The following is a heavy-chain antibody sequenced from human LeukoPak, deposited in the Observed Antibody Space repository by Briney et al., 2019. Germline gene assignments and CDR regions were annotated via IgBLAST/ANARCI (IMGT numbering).Heavy chain of an antibody. V-gene: IGHV3-23*01. D-gene: IGHD3-3*01. CDR3: AKEPPDDFWSGLHYFDY. J-gene: IGHJ4*02. CDR1: GFTFSSYA. Sequence: PGGSLRLSCAASGFTFSSYAMSWVRQAPGKGLEWVSAISGSGGSTYYADSVKGRFTISRDNSKNTLYLQMNSLRAEDTAVYYCAKEPPDDFWSGLHYFDYWGQGTLVTVSS. CDR2: ISGSGGST.